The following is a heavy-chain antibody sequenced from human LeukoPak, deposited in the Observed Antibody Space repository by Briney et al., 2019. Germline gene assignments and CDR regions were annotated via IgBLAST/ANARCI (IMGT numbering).Heavy chain of an antibody. CDR2: IYHSGST. D-gene: IGHD4-11*01. CDR3: ASYKVAMTTVTTRWFDP. Sequence: NPSETLSLTCTVAGGSISSYYWSWIRQPPGKGLEWIGYIYHSGSTNYNPSLKSRVTISVDTSKNQFSLKLSSVTAADTAVYYCASYKVAMTTVTTRWFDPWGQGTLVTVSS. J-gene: IGHJ5*02. V-gene: IGHV4-59*01. CDR1: GGSISSYY.